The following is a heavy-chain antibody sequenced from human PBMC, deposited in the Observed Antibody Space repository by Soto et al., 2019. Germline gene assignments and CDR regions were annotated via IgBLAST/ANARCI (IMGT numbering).Heavy chain of an antibody. CDR1: GFTFSSYG. J-gene: IGHJ6*02. V-gene: IGHV3-30*18. Sequence: GGSLRLSCAASGFTFSSYGMHWVRQAPGKGLEWVAVISYDGSNKYYADSVKGRFTISRDNSKNTLYLQMNSLRAEDTAVYYCAKDLYYGSGSYYGMDVWGQGTTVTAP. CDR3: AKDLYYGSGSYYGMDV. CDR2: ISYDGSNK. D-gene: IGHD3-10*01.